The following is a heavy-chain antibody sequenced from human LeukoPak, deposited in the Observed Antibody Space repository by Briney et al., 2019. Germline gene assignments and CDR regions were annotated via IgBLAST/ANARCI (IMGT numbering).Heavy chain of an antibody. D-gene: IGHD3-22*01. J-gene: IGHJ6*02. Sequence: PGGSLRLSCTGSGLTLSDHIIDWVRQAPGKGLEWVGRSRRKSQSYTTEYAASVKDRFTISRDDAKNSLYLQMNSLRVEDTAIYYCAKDFPHYYETSHGMDVWGQGTTVTVS. CDR2: SRRKSQSYTT. V-gene: IGHV3-72*01. CDR3: AKDFPHYYETSHGMDV. CDR1: GLTLSDHI.